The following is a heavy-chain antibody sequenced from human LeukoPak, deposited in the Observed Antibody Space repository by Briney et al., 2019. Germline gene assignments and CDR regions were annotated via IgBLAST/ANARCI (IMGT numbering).Heavy chain of an antibody. Sequence: GSLRLSCAASGFTFSSYGMHWVRQAPGKGLEWVAVISYDGSNKYYADSVKGRFTISRDNSKNTLYLQMNSLRAEDTAVYYCAKTHPGIAAAHGMDVWGQGTTVTVSS. V-gene: IGHV3-30*18. CDR1: GFTFSSYG. J-gene: IGHJ6*02. CDR3: AKTHPGIAAAHGMDV. D-gene: IGHD6-13*01. CDR2: ISYDGSNK.